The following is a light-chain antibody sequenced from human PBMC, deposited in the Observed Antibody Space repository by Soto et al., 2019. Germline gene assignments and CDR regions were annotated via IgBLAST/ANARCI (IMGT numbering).Light chain of an antibody. V-gene: IGKV3-11*01. CDR1: QSVSSY. CDR3: QQRSNWPLST. CDR2: DAS. J-gene: IGKJ4*01. Sequence: EIVLTQSPATLSLSPGERATLSCRASQSVSSYLAWYQQKPGQAPRLLIYDASNRATGIPARFSGSGSGTDFTLTISSLEPEDSAVYYCQQRSNWPLSTFGGGTKVEIK.